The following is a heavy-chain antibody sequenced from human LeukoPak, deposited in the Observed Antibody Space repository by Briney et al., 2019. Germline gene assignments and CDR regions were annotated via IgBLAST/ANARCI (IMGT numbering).Heavy chain of an antibody. V-gene: IGHV4-59*01. J-gene: IGHJ5*02. CDR1: GGSISSYY. Sequence: SETLSLTCTVSGGSISSYYGNWIRQPPGKGLEWIGYIYYSGSTYYNPSLKSRVTISVDTSKNQFSLKLSSVTAADTAVYYCARGHSGRGGIDPWGQGTLVTVSS. CDR2: IYYSGST. D-gene: IGHD3-10*02. CDR3: ARGHSGRGGIDP.